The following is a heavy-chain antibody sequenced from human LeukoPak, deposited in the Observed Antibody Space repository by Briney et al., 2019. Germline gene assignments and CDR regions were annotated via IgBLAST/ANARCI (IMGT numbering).Heavy chain of an antibody. CDR1: GGSFSTYY. J-gene: IGHJ5*02. V-gene: IGHV4-59*01. CDR2: IYYSGST. D-gene: IGHD3-10*01. Sequence: SETLSLTCTVSGGSFSTYYWSWIRQPPGKGLEWVGYIYYSGSTSYNPSLQSRVTISVDTSKNQFSLRLSSVTAADTAVYYCARERGAQYYYGSGSYYPWGQGTLVTVSS. CDR3: ARERGAQYYYGSGSYYP.